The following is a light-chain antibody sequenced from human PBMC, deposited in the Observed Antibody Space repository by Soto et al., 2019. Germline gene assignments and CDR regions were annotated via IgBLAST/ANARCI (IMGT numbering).Light chain of an antibody. CDR3: QQYNKWPLT. V-gene: IGKV3-15*01. J-gene: IGKJ4*01. CDR2: DTS. CDR1: QSVSSTY. Sequence: EIVLTQSPGTLSLSPGERATLSCRASQSVSSTYLIWYQQKPGQAPRLLIYDTSTRATGIPARFSGSGSGTEFTLTISSLQSEDSAVYHCQQYNKWPLTFGGGTKVDIK.